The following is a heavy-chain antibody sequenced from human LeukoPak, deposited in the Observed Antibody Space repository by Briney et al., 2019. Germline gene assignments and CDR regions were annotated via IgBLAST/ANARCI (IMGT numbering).Heavy chain of an antibody. V-gene: IGHV7-4-1*02. CDR3: ARVPLVGATPWGAFDI. D-gene: IGHD1-26*01. CDR1: GYTFTSYA. CDR2: INTNTGNP. J-gene: IGHJ3*02. Sequence: ASVKVSCKASGYTFTSYAMNWVRQALGQGLEWMGWINTNTGNPTYAQGFTGRFVFSLDTSVSTAYLQISSLKAEDTAVYYCARVPLVGATPWGAFDIWGQGTMVTVSS.